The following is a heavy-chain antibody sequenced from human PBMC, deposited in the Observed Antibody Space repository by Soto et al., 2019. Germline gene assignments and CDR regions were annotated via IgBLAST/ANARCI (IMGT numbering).Heavy chain of an antibody. D-gene: IGHD2-15*01. CDR2: IVVGSGNT. J-gene: IGHJ6*02. V-gene: IGHV1-58*02. CDR3: AADPRIVAELYYYYGMDV. Sequence: QMQLVQSGPEVKKPGTSVKVSCKASGFTFTSSAMQWVRQARGQRLEWIGWIVVGSGNTNYAQKFQERVTITRDMSTSTAYMELSSLRSEDTAVYYCAADPRIVAELYYYYGMDVWGQGTTVTVSS. CDR1: GFTFTSSA.